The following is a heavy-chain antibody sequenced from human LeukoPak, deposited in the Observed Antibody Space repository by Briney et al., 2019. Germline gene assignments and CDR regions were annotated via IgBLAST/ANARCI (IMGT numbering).Heavy chain of an antibody. CDR2: IYYTGST. D-gene: IGHD3/OR15-3a*01. Sequence: SGTLSLTCTVSDGSISSYYWSWIRQPPGKGLEWIGYIYYTGSTNYNPSLKSRVTISVDTSKNQFSLKLSSVTAADTAVYYCARRTGYYDGFDYWGQGTLVTVSS. CDR1: DGSISSYY. CDR3: ARRTGYYDGFDY. J-gene: IGHJ4*02. V-gene: IGHV4-59*01.